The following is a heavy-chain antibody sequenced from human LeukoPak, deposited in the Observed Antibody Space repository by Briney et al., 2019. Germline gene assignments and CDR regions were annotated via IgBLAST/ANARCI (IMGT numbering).Heavy chain of an antibody. D-gene: IGHD1-1*01. V-gene: IGHV4-39*01. CDR1: GGSVSSSSYY. CDR2: SYYSGST. Sequence: SETLSLTCTVSGGSVSSSSYYWGWIRQPPGKGLEWIGSSYYSGSTYYNPALKSRVTISVDTSKNQFSLKLSSVTAADTAVYYCASDDSRVCYFDLWGRGTLVTVSS. J-gene: IGHJ2*01. CDR3: ASDDSRVCYFDL.